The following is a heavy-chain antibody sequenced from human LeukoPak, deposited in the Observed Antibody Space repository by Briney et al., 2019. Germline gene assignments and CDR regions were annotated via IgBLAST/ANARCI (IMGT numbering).Heavy chain of an antibody. CDR1: GGTFSSYA. CDR2: ISAYNGNT. D-gene: IGHD3-16*01. CDR3: ARGSITPFDY. J-gene: IGHJ4*02. V-gene: IGHV1-18*01. Sequence: ASVKVSCKASGGTFSSYAISWVRQAPGQGLEWMGRISAYNGNTNYAQKLQGRVTMTTDTSTSTAYMELRSLRSDDTAVYYCARGSITPFDYWGQGTLVTVSS.